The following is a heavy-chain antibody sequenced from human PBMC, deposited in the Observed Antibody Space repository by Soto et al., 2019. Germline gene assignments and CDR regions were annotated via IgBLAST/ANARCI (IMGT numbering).Heavy chain of an antibody. J-gene: IGHJ6*02. D-gene: IGHD5-12*01. CDR2: IIPIFGTA. CDR3: ARGAYSGYDNYYYYGMDV. V-gene: IGHV1-69*13. CDR1: GGTFSSYA. Sequence: SVKVSCKASGGTFSSYAISWVRQAPGQGLEWMGGIIPIFGTANYAQKFQGRVTITADESTSTAYMELSSLRSEDTAMYYCARGAYSGYDNYYYYGMDVWGQGTTVTVSS.